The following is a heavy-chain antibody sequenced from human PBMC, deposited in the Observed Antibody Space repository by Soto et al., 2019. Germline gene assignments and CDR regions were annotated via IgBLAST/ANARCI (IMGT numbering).Heavy chain of an antibody. CDR2: ISYSGST. CDR1: GGSISSGDYF. V-gene: IGHV4-30-4*01. CDR3: ARFRTYDFWSGPTKQKSGFDP. D-gene: IGHD3-3*01. Sequence: QVQLQESGPGLVKPSQTLSLTCTVSGGSISSGDYFWSWIRQPPGKGLEWIGYISYSGSTYYNPSLKSRVTISVDTSRNQFSLKLSSVTAADTAVYYCARFRTYDFWSGPTKQKSGFDPWGQGTLVTVSS. J-gene: IGHJ5*02.